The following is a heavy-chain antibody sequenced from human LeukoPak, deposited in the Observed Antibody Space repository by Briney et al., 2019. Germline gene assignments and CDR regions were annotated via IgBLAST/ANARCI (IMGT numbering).Heavy chain of an antibody. CDR1: GFTFSTYA. CDR3: ARDPGRSWYDNWFDP. CDR2: ISDSGSNT. J-gene: IGHJ5*02. Sequence: PGGSLRLSCAASGFTFSTYAMSWVRQAPGKGLEWVSTISDSGSNTYYADSVKGRFTISRDNSKNTLFLQMNSLRAEDTAVYYCARDPGRSWYDNWFDPWGQGTLVTVSS. V-gene: IGHV3-23*01. D-gene: IGHD6-13*01.